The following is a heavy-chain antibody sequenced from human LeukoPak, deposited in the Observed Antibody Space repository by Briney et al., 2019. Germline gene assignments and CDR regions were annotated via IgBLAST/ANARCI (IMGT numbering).Heavy chain of an antibody. CDR1: GGSISSGDYY. V-gene: IGHV4-30-4*01. CDR2: IYYSGST. Sequence: SQTLSLTCTVSGGSISSGDYYWSWIRQPPGKGLEWIGYIYYSGSTYYNPSLKSRVTISVDTSKNQFSLKLSSVTAADTAVYYCARGEGRMVGEILGVGGKGTTVTVPS. CDR3: ARGEGRMVGEILGV. D-gene: IGHD3-10*01. J-gene: IGHJ6*04.